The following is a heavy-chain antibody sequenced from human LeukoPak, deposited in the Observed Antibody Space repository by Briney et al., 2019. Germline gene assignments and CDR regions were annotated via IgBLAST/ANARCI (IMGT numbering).Heavy chain of an antibody. CDR3: ARDFGLRCSGGTCYSVYYYGMDV. D-gene: IGHD2-15*01. J-gene: IGHJ6*04. CDR2: IKQGGSEK. V-gene: IGHV3-7*03. Sequence: GGSLRLSCSASGFSFSNYAMYWVRQAPGKGLGWVANIKQGGSEKYYADSVKGRFTISRDNAKNSLYLQMNSLRAEDTAVYYCARDFGLRCSGGTCYSVYYYGMDVWGKGTTVTVSS. CDR1: GFSFSNYA.